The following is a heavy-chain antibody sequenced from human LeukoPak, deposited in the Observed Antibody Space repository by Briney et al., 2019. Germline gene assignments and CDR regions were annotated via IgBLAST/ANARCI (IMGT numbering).Heavy chain of an antibody. J-gene: IGHJ4*02. V-gene: IGHV5-51*01. CDR3: ARRRDLYPGSYYPFDY. CDR2: IYPGDSDT. D-gene: IGHD1-26*01. Sequence: GESLKISCKGSGYRFTNYWIGWVRQMPGKGLEWMGIIYPGDSDTRYSPSFQGQVTISADKSITTAYLQWNRLKASDTAMYYCARRRDLYPGSYYPFDYLGQGTLVTVSS. CDR1: GYRFTNYW.